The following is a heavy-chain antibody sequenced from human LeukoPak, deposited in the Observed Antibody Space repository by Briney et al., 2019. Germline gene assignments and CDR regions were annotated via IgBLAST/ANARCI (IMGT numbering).Heavy chain of an antibody. Sequence: PGTPLRLSCAGSGFTFSTYGIHWVRQAPGKGLDWVAVIWYDGTIRYYGDSVKGRFTISRDNSKNTVYLQMNSLRAEDTAVYYCARDWNHYFDYWGQGTLVTVSS. V-gene: IGHV3-33*01. D-gene: IGHD1-14*01. CDR2: IWYDGTIR. CDR1: GFTFSTYG. J-gene: IGHJ4*02. CDR3: ARDWNHYFDY.